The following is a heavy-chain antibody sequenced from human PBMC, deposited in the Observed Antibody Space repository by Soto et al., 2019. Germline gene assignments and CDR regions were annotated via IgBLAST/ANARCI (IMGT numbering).Heavy chain of an antibody. V-gene: IGHV3-23*01. J-gene: IGHJ4*02. CDR2: ISGSGGST. Sequence: GGSLRLSCAASGFTFSSYAMSWVRQAPGKGLEWVSAISGSGGSTYYADSVKGRFTISRDNSKNTLYLQMNSLRAEDTAVYYCAKYTRYDILTGDFDYWGQGTLVTVSS. CDR1: GFTFSSYA. D-gene: IGHD3-9*01. CDR3: AKYTRYDILTGDFDY.